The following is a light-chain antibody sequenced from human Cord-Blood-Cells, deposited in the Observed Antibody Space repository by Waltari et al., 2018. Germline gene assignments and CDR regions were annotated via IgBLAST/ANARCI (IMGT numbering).Light chain of an antibody. V-gene: IGKV3-11*01. J-gene: IGKJ4*01. CDR3: QQRSNWLT. Sequence: EIVLTQSPATLSFSPGHRATHSCRSSQSVSRYLAWYQQKPGQAARLLIYDASNMATGIPARCSGSGSGTEFTLTISSLEPEDFAVYCCQQRSNWLTFGGGTKVEIK. CDR2: DAS. CDR1: QSVSRY.